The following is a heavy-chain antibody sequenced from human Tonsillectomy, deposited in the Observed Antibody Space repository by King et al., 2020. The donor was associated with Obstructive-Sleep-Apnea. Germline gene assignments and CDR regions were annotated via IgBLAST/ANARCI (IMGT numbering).Heavy chain of an antibody. CDR3: AKDNSSGWYRGLDY. V-gene: IGHV3-9*01. CDR1: GFSFDDYS. Sequence: VQLVESGGGLVQPGRSLRLSCAASGFSFDDYSMHWVRQAPGKGLEWVSGISWNIGSIGYADSVKGRFTISRDNAKNSLYLQRNSLRVEDTALYYCAKDNSSGWYRGLDYWGQGTLVTVSS. D-gene: IGHD6-19*01. CDR2: ISWNIGSI. J-gene: IGHJ4*02.